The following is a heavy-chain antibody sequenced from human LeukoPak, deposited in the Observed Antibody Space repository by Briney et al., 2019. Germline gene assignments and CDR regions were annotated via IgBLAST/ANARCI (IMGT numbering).Heavy chain of an antibody. J-gene: IGHJ4*02. CDR1: GFTFSSYA. V-gene: IGHV3-30*01. CDR2: IPYDGSNK. Sequence: TGGSLRLSCAASGFTFSSYAMHWVRQAPGKGLEWVAVIPYDGSNKYYADSVKGRFTISRDNSKNTLYLQMNSLRAEDTAVYYCAREGFEDGSGSYFDYWGQGTLVTVSS. D-gene: IGHD3-10*01. CDR3: AREGFEDGSGSYFDY.